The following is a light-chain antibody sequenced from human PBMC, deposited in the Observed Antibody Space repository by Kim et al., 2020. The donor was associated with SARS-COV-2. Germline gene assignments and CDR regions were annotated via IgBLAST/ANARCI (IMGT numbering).Light chain of an antibody. Sequence: QSALTQPASVSGSPGQSITISCTGTSSDVGGYNYVSWYQQHPGKAPKLMIYDVSKRPSGVSNRFSGSKSGNTASLTISGLQAEDEADYFCSSYTSSSTDVFGSGTKGTVL. CDR3: SSYTSSSTDV. J-gene: IGLJ1*01. CDR2: DVS. CDR1: SSDVGGYNY. V-gene: IGLV2-14*01.